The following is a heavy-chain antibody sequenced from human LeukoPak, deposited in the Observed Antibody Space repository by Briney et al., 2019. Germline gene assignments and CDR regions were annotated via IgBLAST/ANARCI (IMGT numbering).Heavy chain of an antibody. J-gene: IGHJ6*04. CDR1: GGAISRSRDY. V-gene: IGHV4-61*02. D-gene: IGHD5-18*01. CDR2: IYTSGST. CDR3: ASSLLYSYGYGMDV. Sequence: SETRSLPCTVSGGAISRSRDYWSWIRQPAGKGLEWIGRIYTSGSTNYNPSLKSRVTISVDTSKNQFSLKLSSVTAADTAVYYCASSLLYSYGYGMDVWGKGTTVTISS.